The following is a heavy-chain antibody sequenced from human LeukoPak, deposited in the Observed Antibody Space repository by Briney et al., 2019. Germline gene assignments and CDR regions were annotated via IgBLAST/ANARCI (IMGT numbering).Heavy chain of an antibody. CDR2: TYYRSKWYY. CDR3: ARERAPFDY. V-gene: IGHV6-1*01. CDR1: GDSVSSNSVA. J-gene: IGHJ4*02. Sequence: SQTLSLTCAISGDSVSSNSVAWNWFRQSPSRGLEWLGRTYYRSKWYYDYAVSVKSRITINPVTSKNQFSLQLNSVTPEDTAVYYCARERAPFDYWGQGTLVTVSP.